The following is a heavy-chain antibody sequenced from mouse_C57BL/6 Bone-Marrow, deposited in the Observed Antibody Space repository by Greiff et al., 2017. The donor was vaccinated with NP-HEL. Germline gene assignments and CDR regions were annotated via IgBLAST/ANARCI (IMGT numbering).Heavy chain of an antibody. CDR2: ISSGSSTI. CDR1: GFTFSDYG. CDR3: ASDVRAMDY. Sequence: EVKLVESGGGLVKPGGSLKLSCAASGFTFSDYGMHWVRQAPEKGLEWVAYISSGSSTIYYADTVKGRFTISRDNAKNTLFLQMTRLRSEDTAMYYCASDVRAMDYWGQGTSVTVSS. V-gene: IGHV5-17*01. J-gene: IGHJ4*01.